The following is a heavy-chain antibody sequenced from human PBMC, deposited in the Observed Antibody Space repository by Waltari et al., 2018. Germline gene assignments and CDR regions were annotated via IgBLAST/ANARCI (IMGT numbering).Heavy chain of an antibody. CDR2: INKNGGET. D-gene: IGHD3-10*01. CDR1: GLTSCSNP. Sequence: EEQLLQPGGKLVQPGGSLRLSGAASGLTSCSNPVGWARQAPGRGLEWVSSINKNGGETNYAESVKGRFTISRDNSQNTLFLQLSSLRADDTATYYCAKDPVGVRGMRTFDSWGQGTLVTVAS. V-gene: IGHV3-23*01. CDR3: AKDPVGVRGMRTFDS. J-gene: IGHJ4*02.